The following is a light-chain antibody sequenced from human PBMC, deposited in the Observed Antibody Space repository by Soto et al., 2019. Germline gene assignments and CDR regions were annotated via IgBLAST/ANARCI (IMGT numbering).Light chain of an antibody. CDR2: WAS. V-gene: IGKV4-1*01. J-gene: IGKJ1*01. CDR1: QSVLYNSNNKNY. CDR3: QQYYSTPRT. Sequence: DIVMTQSPDSLAVSLGERATINCKSSQSVLYNSNNKNYLAWYQQKPRQPPKLLIYWASTRESGVPDRFSGSGSGTDFTLTISSLQAEDAAVYYCQQYYSTPRTFGQGTKVEIK.